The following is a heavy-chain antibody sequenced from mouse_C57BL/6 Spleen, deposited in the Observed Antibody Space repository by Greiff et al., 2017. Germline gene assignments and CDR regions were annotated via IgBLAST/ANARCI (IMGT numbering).Heavy chain of an antibody. J-gene: IGHJ1*03. D-gene: IGHD1-1*01. CDR3: ARRRHYYGSSPSWYFDV. CDR1: GYTFTSYW. V-gene: IGHV1-59*01. Sequence: QVQLQQPGAELVRPGTSVKLSCKASGYTFTSYWMHWVKQRPGKGLEWIGVIDTSDSYTNYKQKFKGKATLTLDTSSSTAYMQISSLTSEDSAVYYCARRRHYYGSSPSWYFDVWGTGTTVTVSS. CDR2: IDTSDSYT.